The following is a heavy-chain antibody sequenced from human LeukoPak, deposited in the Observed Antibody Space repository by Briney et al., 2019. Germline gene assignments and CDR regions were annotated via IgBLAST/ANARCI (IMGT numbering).Heavy chain of an antibody. CDR2: ISAYNGNT. D-gene: IGHD3-3*01. J-gene: IGHJ4*02. Sequence: ASVKVSCKASGYTFTSYGISWVRQAPGQGLEWMGWISAYNGNTNYAQKLQGRVTMTTDTSTSTAYMEPRSLRSDDTAVYYCARVSGIGVVNDFDYWGQGTLVTVSS. CDR3: ARVSGIGVVNDFDY. CDR1: GYTFTSYG. V-gene: IGHV1-18*01.